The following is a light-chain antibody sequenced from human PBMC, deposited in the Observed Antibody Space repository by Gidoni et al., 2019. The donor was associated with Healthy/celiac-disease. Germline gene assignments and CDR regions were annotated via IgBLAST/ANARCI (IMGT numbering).Light chain of an antibody. CDR3: QQYNNWPPYS. J-gene: IGKJ2*03. Sequence: EIVMTQSPATLSVSPGERATLSCRASQSVSSTISWYQQKPGQAPRLLIYGASTRATGIPARFSGSGSGTEFTLTISSLQSEDFAVYFCQQYNNWPPYSFXXXTKLEIK. V-gene: IGKV3-15*01. CDR2: GAS. CDR1: QSVSST.